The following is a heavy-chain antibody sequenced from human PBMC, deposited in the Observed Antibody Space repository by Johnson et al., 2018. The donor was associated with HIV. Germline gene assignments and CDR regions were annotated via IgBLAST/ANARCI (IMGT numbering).Heavy chain of an antibody. Sequence: VHLVESGGRVVQPGRSLRLSCAASGFNFSKFGMHWVRQAPGKGLVWVSRINSDGSSTSYADSVKGRFTISRDNAKNTLYLQMNSLRAEDTAVYYCARDKAVGYSSGWHAFDIWGQGTMVTVSS. D-gene: IGHD6-19*01. V-gene: IGHV3-74*01. CDR2: INSDGSST. J-gene: IGHJ3*02. CDR1: GFNFSKFG. CDR3: ARDKAVGYSSGWHAFDI.